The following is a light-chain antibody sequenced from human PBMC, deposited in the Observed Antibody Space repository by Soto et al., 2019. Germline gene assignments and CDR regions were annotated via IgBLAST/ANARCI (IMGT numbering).Light chain of an antibody. V-gene: IGLV2-14*01. J-gene: IGLJ1*01. CDR3: SSYTNSNTRV. CDR1: NSDVGDYNY. CDR2: EVS. Sequence: QSVLTQPASVSGSPGQSITISCTGTNSDVGDYNYVSWYQQHPGKAPKLIIYEVSIRPSGLSDRFSASKSGNTASLTISGLQAEDEADYYCSSYTNSNTRVFGTGTKLTVL.